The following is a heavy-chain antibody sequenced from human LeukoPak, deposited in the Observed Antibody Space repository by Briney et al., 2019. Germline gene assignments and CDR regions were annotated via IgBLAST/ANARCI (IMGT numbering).Heavy chain of an antibody. V-gene: IGHV3-53*01. Sequence: GGSLRLSCAASGFTVSSNYMSWVRQAPGKGLEWVSVIYSGGSTYYADSVKGRFTISRDNSKNTLYLQMNSLRAEDTAVYYCAKESGGIAVAGDNWFDPWGQGTLVTVSS. CDR3: AKESGGIAVAGDNWFDP. CDR2: IYSGGST. J-gene: IGHJ5*02. CDR1: GFTVSSNY. D-gene: IGHD6-19*01.